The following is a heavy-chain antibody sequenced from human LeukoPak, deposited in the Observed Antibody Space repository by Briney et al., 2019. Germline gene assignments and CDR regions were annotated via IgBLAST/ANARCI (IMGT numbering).Heavy chain of an antibody. V-gene: IGHV3-30*18. D-gene: IGHD4-17*01. CDR3: AKDRFYGEY. CDR1: GFTFSSYG. Sequence: PGRSLRLSCAASGFTFSSYGVHWVRQAPGKGLEWVAVISYDGSNKYYADSVKGRFTISRDNSKNTLYLQMNSLRAEDTAVYYCAKDRFYGEYWGQGTLVTVSS. J-gene: IGHJ4*02. CDR2: ISYDGSNK.